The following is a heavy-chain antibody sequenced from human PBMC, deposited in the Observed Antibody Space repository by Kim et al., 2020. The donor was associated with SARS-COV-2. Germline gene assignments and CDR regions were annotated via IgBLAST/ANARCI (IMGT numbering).Heavy chain of an antibody. CDR2: IYTSGSI. J-gene: IGHJ4*02. Sequence: SETLSLTCTVSGGSISIGNYYWNWIRQPAGQGLEWIGRIYTSGSIIYNPSLKSRITMSVDTSKNQFSLNLSSVTAADTAVYFCARGAFLAAGPTHFDSWGQGTLVTVSS. V-gene: IGHV4-61*02. CDR1: GGSISIGNYY. D-gene: IGHD6-13*01. CDR3: ARGAFLAAGPTHFDS.